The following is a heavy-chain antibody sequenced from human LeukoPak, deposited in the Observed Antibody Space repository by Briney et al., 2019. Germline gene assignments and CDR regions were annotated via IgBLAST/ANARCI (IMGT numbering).Heavy chain of an antibody. CDR3: AIPRLQRWSEFDY. J-gene: IGHJ4*02. V-gene: IGHV5-51*01. CDR2: IYPGDSDT. Sequence: GESLKISCKGSGYSFNSYWIGWVRQMPGKGLEWMGIIYPGDSDTRYSPSFQGQVTISADKSISTAYLQWSSLKASDSAMFYCAIPRLQRWSEFDYWGQGTLVTVSS. CDR1: GYSFNSYW. D-gene: IGHD2-15*01.